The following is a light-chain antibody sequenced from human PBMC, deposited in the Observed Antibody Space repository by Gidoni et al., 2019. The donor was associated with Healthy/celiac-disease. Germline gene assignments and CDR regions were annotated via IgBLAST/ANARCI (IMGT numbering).Light chain of an antibody. CDR2: KAS. CDR3: QQYNSVRT. CDR1: QSISSW. Sequence: DIEMTQSPSTLSASVGDRVTITCRDSQSISSWLAWYQQKPGKAPKLLIYKASSLESGVPSRFSGSGSGTEFTLTISSLQPDDFATYYCQQYNSVRTFGQGTKVEIK. J-gene: IGKJ1*01. V-gene: IGKV1-5*03.